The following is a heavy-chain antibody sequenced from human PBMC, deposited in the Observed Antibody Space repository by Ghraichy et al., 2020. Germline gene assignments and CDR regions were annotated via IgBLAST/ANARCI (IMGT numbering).Heavy chain of an antibody. V-gene: IGHV3-23*01. D-gene: IGHD4-17*01. J-gene: IGHJ4*02. Sequence: GGSLRLSCAASGFTYSSFAMGWVRQAPEKGLEWVSAISAGGANTYYADSVKGRFTISRDNSKNTLYLQMSSLRAEDTAVYYCATPRGNYGGYWGHFDYWGQGTLVTVSS. CDR3: ATPRGNYGGYWGHFDY. CDR1: GFTYSSFA. CDR2: ISAGGANT.